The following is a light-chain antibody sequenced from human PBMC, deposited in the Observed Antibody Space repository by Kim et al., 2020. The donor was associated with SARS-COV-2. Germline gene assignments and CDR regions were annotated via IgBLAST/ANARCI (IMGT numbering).Light chain of an antibody. J-gene: IGKJ5*01. Sequence: SASVGDRVTIACRASKNIDIYLNWYQHRPGKAPDLLIDTASNLQNGVSSRFSGSGSGTDFTLTIDSLQPDDFATYYCQQSYWAPTFGQGTRLEIK. V-gene: IGKV1-39*01. CDR3: QQSYWAPT. CDR1: KNIDIY. CDR2: TAS.